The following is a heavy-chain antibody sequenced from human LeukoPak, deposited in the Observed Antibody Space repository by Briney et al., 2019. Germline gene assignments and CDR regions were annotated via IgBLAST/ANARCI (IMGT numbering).Heavy chain of an antibody. V-gene: IGHV4-59*01. CDR1: GGSISSYY. Sequence: RSSETLSLTCTVSGGSISSYYWSWIRRPPGKGLEWIGYIYYSGSTNYNPSLKSRVTISVDTSKNQFSLKLSSVTAADTAVYYCARVKWGIAARLRYFDYWGQGTLVTVSS. D-gene: IGHD6-6*01. CDR3: ARVKWGIAARLRYFDY. CDR2: IYYSGST. J-gene: IGHJ4*02.